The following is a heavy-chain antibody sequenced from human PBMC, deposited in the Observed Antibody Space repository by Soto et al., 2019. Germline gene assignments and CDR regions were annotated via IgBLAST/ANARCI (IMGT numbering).Heavy chain of an antibody. V-gene: IGHV3-21*01. J-gene: IGHJ4*02. D-gene: IGHD2-2*02. Sequence: LRLSCAASGFTFSSYSMNWVRQAPGKGLEWVSSISSSSSYIYYADSVKGRFTISRDNAKNSLYLQMNSLRAEDTAVYYCARVYCSSTSCYTGVFDYWGQGTLVTVSS. CDR3: ARVYCSSTSCYTGVFDY. CDR1: GFTFSSYS. CDR2: ISSSSSYI.